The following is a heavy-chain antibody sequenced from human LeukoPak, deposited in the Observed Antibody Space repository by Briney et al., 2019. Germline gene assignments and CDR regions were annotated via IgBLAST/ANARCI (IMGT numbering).Heavy chain of an antibody. CDR1: GFTFSSYA. CDR2: ISSNGGST. V-gene: IGHV3-64*01. J-gene: IGHJ4*02. CDR3: ARDFIAAASGLGY. Sequence: GGSLRLSCAASGFTFSSYAMHWVRQAPGKGLEYVSAISSNGGSTYYANSAKGRFTISRDNSKNTLYLQMGSLRAEDMAVYYCARDFIAAASGLGYWGQGTLVTVSS. D-gene: IGHD6-13*01.